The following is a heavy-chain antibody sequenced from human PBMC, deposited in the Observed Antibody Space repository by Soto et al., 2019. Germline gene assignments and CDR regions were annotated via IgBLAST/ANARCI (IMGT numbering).Heavy chain of an antibody. CDR3: ARLSGLGDVFGIAAAGKIGPEFNWFDP. Sequence: GESLKISCKGSGYSFTNYWIGWVRQMPGKGLEWMGIIYPGDSDTRYSPSFQGQVTISADKSISTAFLQWNSLKASDTAMYYCARLSGLGDVFGIAAAGKIGPEFNWFDPWGQGTLVTVSS. V-gene: IGHV5-51*01. D-gene: IGHD6-13*01. CDR1: GYSFTNYW. J-gene: IGHJ5*02. CDR2: IYPGDSDT.